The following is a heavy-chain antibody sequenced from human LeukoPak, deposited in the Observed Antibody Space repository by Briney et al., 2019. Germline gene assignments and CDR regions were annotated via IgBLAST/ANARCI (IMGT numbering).Heavy chain of an antibody. CDR2: IYSSGDT. CDR3: ARDQSGDYALDY. CDR1: GGSINRYY. J-gene: IGHJ4*02. D-gene: IGHD4-17*01. Sequence: SEALSFTCSVSGGSINRYYWSWIRQPAGKGLEWIGRIYSSGDTNYNPSLKSRVILSIDTSKKQFSLKLNSVTAADTALYYCARDQSGDYALDYWGQGILVTVSS. V-gene: IGHV4-4*07.